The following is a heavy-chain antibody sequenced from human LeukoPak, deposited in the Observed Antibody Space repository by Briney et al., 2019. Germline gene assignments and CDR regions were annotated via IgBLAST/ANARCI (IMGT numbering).Heavy chain of an antibody. CDR2: ISPTIGGT. D-gene: IGHD3-3*01. CDR3: ARDDDLSPFFEP. V-gene: IGHV1-2*02. J-gene: IGHJ5*02. CDR1: GYTSTAYY. Sequence: ASVKVSCKASGYTSTAYYLHWVRQAPGQGLEWMGWISPTIGGTKYAQKFQGRVTMTRDTSISTAYMELSRLRSDDTAMYYCARDDDLSPFFEPWGQGTLVTVSS.